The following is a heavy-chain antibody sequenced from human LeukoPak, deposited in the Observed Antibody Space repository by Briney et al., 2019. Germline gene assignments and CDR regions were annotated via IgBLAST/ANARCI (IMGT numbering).Heavy chain of an antibody. Sequence: GASVKVSCKASGYTFTSYGISWVRQAPGQGFEWMGWISAYNGNTNYAQKLQGRVTMTTDTSTSTAYMELRSLRSDDTAVYYCARGTGYCSSTSCFPFDPWGQGTLVTVSS. J-gene: IGHJ5*02. D-gene: IGHD2-2*01. CDR1: GYTFTSYG. CDR2: ISAYNGNT. CDR3: ARGTGYCSSTSCFPFDP. V-gene: IGHV1-18*01.